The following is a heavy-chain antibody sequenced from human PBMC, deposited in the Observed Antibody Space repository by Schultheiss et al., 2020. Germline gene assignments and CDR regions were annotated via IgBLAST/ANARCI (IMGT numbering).Heavy chain of an antibody. CDR2: IIPIFGTA. CDR1: GGTFSSYA. CDR3: AREPSPYYYYDSSAEIDY. J-gene: IGHJ4*02. Sequence: SVKVSFKASGGTFSSYAISWVRQAPGQGLEWMGGIIPIFGTANYAQKFQGRVTITADESTSTAYMELSSLRSEDTAVYYCAREPSPYYYYDSSAEIDYWGQGTLVTVSS. V-gene: IGHV1-69*13. D-gene: IGHD3-22*01.